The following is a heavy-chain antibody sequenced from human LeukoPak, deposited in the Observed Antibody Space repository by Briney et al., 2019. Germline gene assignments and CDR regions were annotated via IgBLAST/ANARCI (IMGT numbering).Heavy chain of an antibody. J-gene: IGHJ5*02. V-gene: IGHV4-39*01. CDR1: GGAFSSSSYY. Sequence: SETLSLTCSVSGGAFSSSSYYWGWIRRPPGKGLEWIGSISYSGITYYNQSLKSRVTISVDTSKKQFSVGLSSVTAADTAVYYCAREGYGDYGYWFDPWGRGTLVTVSS. CDR3: AREGYGDYGYWFDP. D-gene: IGHD4-17*01. CDR2: ISYSGIT.